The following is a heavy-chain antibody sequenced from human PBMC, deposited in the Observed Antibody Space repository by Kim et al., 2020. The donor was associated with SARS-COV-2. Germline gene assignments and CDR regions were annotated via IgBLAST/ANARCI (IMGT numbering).Heavy chain of an antibody. V-gene: IGHV3-7*01. J-gene: IGHJ3*02. CDR1: GFTFSSYW. D-gene: IGHD6-19*01. CDR2: IKQDGSEK. Sequence: GGSLRLSCAASGFTFSSYWMSWVRQAPGKGLEWVANIKQDGSEKYYVDSVKGRFTIPRDNAKNSLYLQMNSLRAEDTALYYCARSWGEAVAPLDIWGQGTMVPVSS. CDR3: ARSWGEAVAPLDI.